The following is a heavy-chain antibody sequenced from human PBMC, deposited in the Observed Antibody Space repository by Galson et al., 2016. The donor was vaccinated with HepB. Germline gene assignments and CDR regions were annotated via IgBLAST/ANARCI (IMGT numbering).Heavy chain of an antibody. D-gene: IGHD5-18*01. Sequence: TLSLTCAVSGGSISSGGYSWSWIRQPPGKGLEWIGYIYHSGSTYYNPSLKSRVTISVDRSTNQFPLKLSSVTAADTAVYYCARALLRDTAMTWHYYFDYWGQGTLVTVSS. V-gene: IGHV4-30-2*01. J-gene: IGHJ4*02. CDR2: IYHSGST. CDR1: GGSISSGGYS. CDR3: ARALLRDTAMTWHYYFDY.